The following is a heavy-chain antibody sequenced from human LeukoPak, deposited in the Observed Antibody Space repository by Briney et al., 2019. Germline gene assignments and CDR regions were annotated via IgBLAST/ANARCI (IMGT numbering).Heavy chain of an antibody. D-gene: IGHD3-10*01. CDR1: GFTFSNAW. CDR2: ISSSSSYT. Sequence: GGSLRLSCAASGFTFSNAWMSWVRQAPGKGLEWVSYISSSSSYTNYADSVKGRFTISRDNAKNSLYLQMNSLRAEDTAVYYCARDYYGSGSYYYYYYGMDVWGQGTTVTVSS. J-gene: IGHJ6*02. V-gene: IGHV3-11*06. CDR3: ARDYYGSGSYYYYYYGMDV.